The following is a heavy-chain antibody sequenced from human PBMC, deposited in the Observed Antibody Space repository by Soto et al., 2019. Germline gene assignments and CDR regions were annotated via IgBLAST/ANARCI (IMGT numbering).Heavy chain of an antibody. V-gene: IGHV1-8*01. CDR3: ARGLVDSGGNCFDY. CDR2: MNPNSGNT. Sequence: ASVKVSCKASGYSLNSYDMNWVRQATGQGLEWMGWMNPNSGNTGIAEKFQGRVTMTWNTSTGTVYLEISSLRPEDTAVYYCARGLVDSGGNCFDYWGQGTQVTVSS. J-gene: IGHJ4*02. D-gene: IGHD4-17*01. CDR1: GYSLNSYD.